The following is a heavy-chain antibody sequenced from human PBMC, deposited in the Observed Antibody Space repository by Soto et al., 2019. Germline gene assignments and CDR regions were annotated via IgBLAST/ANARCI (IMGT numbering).Heavy chain of an antibody. Sequence: ASVKVSCKASGYIFTSYGISWVRQAPGQGLEWMGRINTYNGDTKYEQRSQGRVTMTTDTSTRTAYMELRSLRSDDTAVYYCARDCSAINCYSGLDVWGQGTTVTVS. CDR3: ARDCSAINCYSGLDV. J-gene: IGHJ6*02. CDR1: GYIFTSYG. V-gene: IGHV1-18*01. D-gene: IGHD2-21*01. CDR2: INTYNGDT.